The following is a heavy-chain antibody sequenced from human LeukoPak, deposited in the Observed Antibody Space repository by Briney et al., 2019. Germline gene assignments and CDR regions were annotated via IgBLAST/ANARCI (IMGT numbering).Heavy chain of an antibody. CDR2: ISGSGGST. Sequence: GGSLRLSCAASGFTFSSYAMSWVRQAPGKGLEWVSAISGSGGSTYYADSVKGRFTISRDYSKNTLYLQMNILRAEDTAVYYCAKTTGYSSSWYWFDPWGQGTLVTVSS. J-gene: IGHJ5*02. CDR1: GFTFSSYA. D-gene: IGHD6-13*01. CDR3: AKTTGYSSSWYWFDP. V-gene: IGHV3-23*01.